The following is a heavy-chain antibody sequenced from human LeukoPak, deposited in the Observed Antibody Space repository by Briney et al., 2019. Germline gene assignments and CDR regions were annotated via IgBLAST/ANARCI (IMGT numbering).Heavy chain of an antibody. CDR1: GYTLTELS. CDR3: ARPGSSSSVNYYYYMDV. Sequence: ASVKVSCKVSGYTLTELSMHWVRQAPGKGLEWMGGFDPEDGETIYAQKFQGRVTITADESTSTAYMELSSLRSEDTAVYYCARPGSSSSVNYYYYMDVWGKGTTVTVSS. D-gene: IGHD6-6*01. V-gene: IGHV1-24*01. J-gene: IGHJ6*03. CDR2: FDPEDGET.